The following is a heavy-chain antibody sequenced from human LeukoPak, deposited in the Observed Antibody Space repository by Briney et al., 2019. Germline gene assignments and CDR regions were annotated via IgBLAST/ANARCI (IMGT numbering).Heavy chain of an antibody. Sequence: GGPLRLSCAASGFTLRSYIMNYLPEAPGKAVEWGASISSRSSYIYYEDSVKGRFTISRDNAKNSLYLQMNSLRAEDTAVYYCARVVVVPAAIYYYGMDVWGQGTTVTVSS. J-gene: IGHJ6*02. V-gene: IGHV3-21*01. CDR2: ISSRSSYI. D-gene: IGHD2-2*01. CDR3: ARVVVVPAAIYYYGMDV. CDR1: GFTLRSYI.